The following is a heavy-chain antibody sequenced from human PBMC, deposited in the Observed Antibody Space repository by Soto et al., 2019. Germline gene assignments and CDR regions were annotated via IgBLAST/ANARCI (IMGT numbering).Heavy chain of an antibody. J-gene: IGHJ4*02. V-gene: IGHV1-18*04. D-gene: IGHD3-3*01. CDR2: ISAYNGNT. Sequence: ASVKVSCKASGYTFTSYGISWLRQAPGQGLEWMGWISAYNGNTNYAQKLQGRVTMTTDTSTSTAYMELRSLRSDDTAVYYCARDNPPYYDFWSGYYGLDYWGQGTLVTVSS. CDR3: ARDNPPYYDFWSGYYGLDY. CDR1: GYTFTSYG.